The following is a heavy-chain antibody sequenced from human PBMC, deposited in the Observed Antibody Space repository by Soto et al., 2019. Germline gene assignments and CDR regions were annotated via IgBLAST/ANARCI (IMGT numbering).Heavy chain of an antibody. Sequence: ASVKVSCKASGGTFSSYAISWVRQAPGQGLEWMGGIIPIFGTANYAQKFQGRVTITADESTSTAYMELSSLRSEDTAVYYCARSLVVVPAAMYWFDPWGQGTLVTVSS. CDR3: ARSLVVVPAAMYWFDP. CDR1: GGTFSSYA. CDR2: IIPIFGTA. J-gene: IGHJ5*02. V-gene: IGHV1-69*13. D-gene: IGHD2-2*01.